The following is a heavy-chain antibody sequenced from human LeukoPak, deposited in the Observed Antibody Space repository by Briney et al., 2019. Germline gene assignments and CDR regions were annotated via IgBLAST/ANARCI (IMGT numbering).Heavy chain of an antibody. CDR3: ARGSSMIAAAAFDI. V-gene: IGHV1-2*02. CDR1: GYTFTGCY. D-gene: IGHD6-13*01. Sequence: ASVKVSCKASGYTFTGCYIHWVRQAPGQGLEWMGWINPNSGGTNYAQKFQGRVTVTRDTSISTAYMELSRLRSDDTAVYYCARGSSMIAAAAFDIWAKGTRVTVSS. CDR2: INPNSGGT. J-gene: IGHJ3*02.